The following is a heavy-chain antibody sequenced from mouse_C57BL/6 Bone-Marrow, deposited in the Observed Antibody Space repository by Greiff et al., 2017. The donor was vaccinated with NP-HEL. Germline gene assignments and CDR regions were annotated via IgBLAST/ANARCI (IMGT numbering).Heavy chain of an antibody. J-gene: IGHJ3*01. CDR1: GYTFTTYP. CDR3: ARMGDDYDAWFAY. Sequence: LVESGAELVKPGASVKMSCKASGYTFTTYPIEWMKQNHGKSLEWIGNFHPYNDDTKYNEKFKGKATLTVEKSSSTVYLELSRLTSDDSAVYYCARMGDDYDAWFAYWGQGTLVTVSA. CDR2: FHPYNDDT. V-gene: IGHV1-47*01. D-gene: IGHD2-4*01.